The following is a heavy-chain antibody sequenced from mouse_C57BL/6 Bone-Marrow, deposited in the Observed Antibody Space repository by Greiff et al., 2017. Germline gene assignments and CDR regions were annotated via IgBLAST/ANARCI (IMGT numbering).Heavy chain of an antibody. CDR3: ARHGYYGYWYFDV. D-gene: IGHD2-3*01. CDR1: GFSLTSYG. J-gene: IGHJ1*03. Sequence: VHLVESGPGLVAPSQSLSITCTVSGFSLTSYGVHWVRQPPGKGLEWLVVIWSDGSSTSNSALKSRLSISKDNSKSQVFLKMNSLQTDDTAMYYCARHGYYGYWYFDVWGTGTTVTVSS. V-gene: IGHV2-6-1*01. CDR2: IWSDGSS.